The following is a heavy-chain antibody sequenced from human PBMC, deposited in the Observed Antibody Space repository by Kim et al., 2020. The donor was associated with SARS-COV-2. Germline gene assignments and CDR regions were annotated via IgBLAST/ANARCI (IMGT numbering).Heavy chain of an antibody. V-gene: IGHV3-23*01. CDR3: AKDRFVFQH. CDR2: RT. J-gene: IGHJ1*01. D-gene: IGHD3-16*02. Sequence: RTYYADSVKGRFTISRDNSKNTLDLQMNSLRAEYTAVYYCAKDRFVFQHWGQGTLVTVSS.